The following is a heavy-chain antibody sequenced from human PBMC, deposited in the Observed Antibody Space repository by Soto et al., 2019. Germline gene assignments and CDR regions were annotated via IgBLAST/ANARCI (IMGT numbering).Heavy chain of an antibody. CDR3: AKTVAAHYYYGMDV. CDR1: GGTFSSYA. J-gene: IGHJ6*02. D-gene: IGHD2-15*01. V-gene: IGHV1-69*13. Sequence: GASVKVSCKASGGTFSSYAISWVRQAPGQGLEWMGGIIPIFGTANYAQKSQGRVTITADESTSTAYMELSSLRSEDTAVYYCAKTVAAHYYYGMDVWGQGTTVTVSS. CDR2: IIPIFGTA.